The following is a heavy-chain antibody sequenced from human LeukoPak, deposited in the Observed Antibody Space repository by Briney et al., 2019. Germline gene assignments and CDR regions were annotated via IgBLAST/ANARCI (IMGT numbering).Heavy chain of an antibody. CDR3: ARWGPNYGSGSYHDY. J-gene: IGHJ4*02. Sequence: SETLSLTCTVSGYSISSGYYWGWIRQPPGKGLEWIGSIYHSGSTYYNPSLKSRVTISVDTSKNQFSLKLSSVTAADTAVYYCARWGPNYGSGSYHDYWGQGTLVTVSS. CDR1: GYSISSGYY. D-gene: IGHD3-10*01. V-gene: IGHV4-38-2*02. CDR2: IYHSGST.